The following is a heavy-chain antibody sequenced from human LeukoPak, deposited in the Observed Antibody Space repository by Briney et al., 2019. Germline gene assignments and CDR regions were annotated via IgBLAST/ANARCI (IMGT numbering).Heavy chain of an antibody. Sequence: GGTLRLSCATSGFTFSNHGMNWVRQAPGKGLEWVSSSSGSTIYYADSVKGRFTISRDNAKNSLNLQMNSLRAEDTAIYYCAREDSSGLDYWGQGTLVTVSS. CDR1: GFTFSNHG. CDR3: AREDSSGLDY. CDR2: SSSGSTI. J-gene: IGHJ4*02. V-gene: IGHV3-48*04. D-gene: IGHD6-19*01.